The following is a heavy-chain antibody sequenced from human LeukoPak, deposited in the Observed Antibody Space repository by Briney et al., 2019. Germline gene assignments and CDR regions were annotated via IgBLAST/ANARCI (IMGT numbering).Heavy chain of an antibody. Sequence: SETLSLTCTVSGGSISSSSYYWGWNRQPPGKGLEWIGTIYHSGSTYYNPSLKSRVTISVDTSKNQFSLKLSSVTAADTAVYYCARSKGIAAAAPIYFDYWGQGTLVTVSS. CDR3: ARSKGIAAAAPIYFDY. J-gene: IGHJ4*02. CDR2: IYHSGST. CDR1: GGSISSSSYY. D-gene: IGHD6-13*01. V-gene: IGHV4-39*01.